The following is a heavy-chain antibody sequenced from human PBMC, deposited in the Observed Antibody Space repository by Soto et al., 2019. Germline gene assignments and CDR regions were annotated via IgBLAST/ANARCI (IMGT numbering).Heavy chain of an antibody. D-gene: IGHD6-13*01. CDR2: ISYDGSNK. CDR1: GVTLSRYG. V-gene: IGHV3-30*18. Sequence: GGSLRLSCAASGVTLSRYGMHWVRQAPGKGLEWVAVISYDGSNKYYADPVKGRFTISRDNSKDTLYLQMNSLRAEDTAVYYCAKDKDLGAAGYYFDYWGQGTLVTVSS. J-gene: IGHJ4*02. CDR3: AKDKDLGAAGYYFDY.